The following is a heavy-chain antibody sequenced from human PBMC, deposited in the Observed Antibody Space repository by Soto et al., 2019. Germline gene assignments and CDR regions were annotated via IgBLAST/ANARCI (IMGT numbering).Heavy chain of an antibody. CDR1: GYTFTTYD. D-gene: IGHD3-10*01. J-gene: IGHJ6*02. CDR3: ARGYYYGSGRPTLVGMEV. Sequence: QVHLVQSGAEVKKPGASVKVSCKASGYTFTTYDINWVRQAPGQGLEWMGWISTYTGNTNYAQKRQGRVTMTTDTYRSTAWMELRSLRSDEMAVYCCARGYYYGSGRPTLVGMEVWGQGTTVTVSS. V-gene: IGHV1-18*03. CDR2: ISTYTGNT.